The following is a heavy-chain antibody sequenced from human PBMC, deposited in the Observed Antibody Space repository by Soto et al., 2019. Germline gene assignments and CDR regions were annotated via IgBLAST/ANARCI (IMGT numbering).Heavy chain of an antibody. J-gene: IGHJ4*02. CDR1: GGSSNHYY. CDR3: AAYVVVVTSYYFDY. CDR2: IYYSGST. V-gene: IGHV4-59*01. D-gene: IGHD2-21*02. Sequence: SETLSLTCTVSGGSSNHYYWTWIRQPPGKGLEWMGYIYYSGSTNYNPSLKSRVTISVDTSKNQFSLKLSSVTAADTAVYYCAAYVVVVTSYYFDYWGQGIPVTVSS.